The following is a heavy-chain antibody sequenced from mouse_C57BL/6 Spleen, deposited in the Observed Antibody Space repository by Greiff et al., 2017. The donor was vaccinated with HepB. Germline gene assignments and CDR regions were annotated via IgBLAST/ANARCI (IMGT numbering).Heavy chain of an antibody. J-gene: IGHJ3*01. D-gene: IGHD2-4*01. CDR3: ARPADYAWFAY. Sequence: VQVVESGPELVKPGASVKISCKASGYAFSSSWMNWVKQRPGKGLEWIGRIYPGDGDTNYNGKFKGKATLTADKSSRTAYMQLSSLTSEDSAVYFCARPADYAWFAYWGQGTLVTVSA. CDR2: IYPGDGDT. CDR1: GYAFSSSW. V-gene: IGHV1-82*01.